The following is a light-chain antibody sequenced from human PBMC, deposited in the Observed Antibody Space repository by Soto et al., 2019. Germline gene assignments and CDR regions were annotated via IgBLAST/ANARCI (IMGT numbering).Light chain of an antibody. J-gene: IGLJ7*01. Sequence: QSVLTQPASVSGAPGQTVTISCTGTSSDMGGYDYVYWYQQHPGTAPKLIIYDINNRPSGVPNRFSGSKSGTSASLTISGHHAEDEAYYYRTSYTSGSAHFVFGGGTKLTVL. CDR1: SSDMGGYDY. CDR3: TSYTSGSAHFV. V-gene: IGLV2-14*01. CDR2: DIN.